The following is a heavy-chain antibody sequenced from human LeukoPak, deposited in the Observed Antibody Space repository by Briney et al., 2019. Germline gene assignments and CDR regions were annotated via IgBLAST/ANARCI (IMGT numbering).Heavy chain of an antibody. Sequence: PGGSLRLSCAASGFTFSSYAMHWVRQAPGKGLEWVAVISYDGSNKYYADSVKGRFTISRDNSKNTLYLQMNSLRAEDTAVYYCAKNRLPITIFGVVILFHYWGQGTLVTVSS. D-gene: IGHD3-3*01. CDR2: ISYDGSNK. J-gene: IGHJ4*02. CDR1: GFTFSSYA. CDR3: AKNRLPITIFGVVILFHY. V-gene: IGHV3-30-3*02.